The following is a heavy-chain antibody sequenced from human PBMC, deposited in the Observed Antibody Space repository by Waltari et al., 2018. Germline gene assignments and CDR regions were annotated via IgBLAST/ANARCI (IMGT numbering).Heavy chain of an antibody. CDR3: ARVGTVTPGDVVRARYGMDV. CDR1: GGTFSSYA. CDR2: IIPIHCKA. J-gene: IGHJ6*02. V-gene: IGHV1-69*10. Sequence: QVQLVQSGAEVKTPGSSVKVSCKAYGGTFSSYAISWVRQAPGPGLEWMEAIIPIHCKANCAPKLQARVPITADKSTSAADMELSSRRSEDTAVYYCARVGTVTPGDVVRARYGMDVWGQGTTVTVSS. D-gene: IGHD4-17*01.